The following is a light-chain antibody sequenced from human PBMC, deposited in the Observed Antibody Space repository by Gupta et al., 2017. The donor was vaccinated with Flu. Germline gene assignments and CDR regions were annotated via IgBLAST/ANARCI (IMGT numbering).Light chain of an antibody. CDR1: QGISSY. V-gene: IGKV1-9*01. CDR3: QQRYSYPVT. J-gene: IGKJ5*01. Sequence: EIQFTDSASFLSVSVGDRVTITCRPSQGISSYLAWYQQKPGKAPKLLIYAASTSQSGVPSRFSGSGSGTEFTLTISSLQPEDFATYYCQQRYSYPVTFGQGTRLEIK. CDR2: AAS.